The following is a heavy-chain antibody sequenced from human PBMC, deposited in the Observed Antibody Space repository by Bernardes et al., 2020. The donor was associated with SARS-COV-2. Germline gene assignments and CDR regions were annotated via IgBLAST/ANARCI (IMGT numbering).Heavy chain of an antibody. J-gene: IGHJ4*02. Sequence: GGSLRLSCVASGFTFSSYGIDWVRQAPGKGLEWVSYISSSSATTYYADSVKGRFTISRDNAKNSLYLQLNSLTDEDTAMYYCATKRGYSYGAFDYWGQGTTVTVSS. CDR1: GFTFSSYG. D-gene: IGHD5-18*01. CDR3: ATKRGYSYGAFDY. CDR2: ISSSSATT. V-gene: IGHV3-48*02.